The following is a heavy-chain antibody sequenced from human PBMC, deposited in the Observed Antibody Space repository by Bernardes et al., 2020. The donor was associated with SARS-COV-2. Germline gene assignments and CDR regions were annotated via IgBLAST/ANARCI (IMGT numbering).Heavy chain of an antibody. J-gene: IGHJ4*02. CDR3: VHRTDSGWFYFDY. Sequence: FGTTLAKPPQTLTLTCPFSWFSLTPNGVGVGWIRQPPGKALEWLALIYFDDDRRYNPSLKSRLTITKDTSKNQVVLTMTNMDPVDTATYYCVHRTDSGWFYFDYCGQGTLVTVSS. D-gene: IGHD6-19*01. CDR2: IYFDDDR. V-gene: IGHV2-5*02. CDR1: WFSLTPNGVG.